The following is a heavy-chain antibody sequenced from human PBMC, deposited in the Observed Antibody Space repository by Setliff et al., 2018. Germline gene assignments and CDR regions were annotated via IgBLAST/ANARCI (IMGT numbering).Heavy chain of an antibody. V-gene: IGHV4-59*01. D-gene: IGHD3-22*01. CDR1: GGSIGSSF. CDR2: KSNRGDT. Sequence: SLTCTVSGGSIGSSFWNWIRQSPGKGLEWIGYKSNRGDTNSNPSLRSRLTMSVDTSKSQFSLNLTSVTAADTAVYFCARAVDSSSYFPYWYFDLWGRGALVTVSS. CDR3: ARAVDSSSYFPYWYFDL. J-gene: IGHJ2*01.